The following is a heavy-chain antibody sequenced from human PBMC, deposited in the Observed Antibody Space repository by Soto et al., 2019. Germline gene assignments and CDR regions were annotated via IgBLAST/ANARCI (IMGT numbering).Heavy chain of an antibody. CDR1: GYTFTSYG. D-gene: IGHD4-17*01. V-gene: IGHV1-18*01. CDR2: ISAYNGNT. Sequence: GASVKVSCKASGYTFTSYGISWVRQAPGQGLEWMGWISAYNGNTNYAQKLQGRVTMTTDTSTSTAYMELRSLRSDDTAVYYCARGPTVTTGFYYYYYMDVWGKGTTVTVS. J-gene: IGHJ6*03. CDR3: ARGPTVTTGFYYYYYMDV.